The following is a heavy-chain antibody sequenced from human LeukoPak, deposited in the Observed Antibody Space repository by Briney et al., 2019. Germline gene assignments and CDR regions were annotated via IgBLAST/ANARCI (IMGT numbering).Heavy chain of an antibody. Sequence: ASVKVSCTASGYTFTSYGITWVRLAPGQGLEWMGWISAYNGNTNYAQMFQGRVIMTTDTSTNTAYMELRSLRADDTAMYYCARDPSYDSSGYPNWFDPWGQGTLVTVSS. D-gene: IGHD3-22*01. CDR1: GYTFTSYG. J-gene: IGHJ5*02. V-gene: IGHV1-18*01. CDR3: ARDPSYDSSGYPNWFDP. CDR2: ISAYNGNT.